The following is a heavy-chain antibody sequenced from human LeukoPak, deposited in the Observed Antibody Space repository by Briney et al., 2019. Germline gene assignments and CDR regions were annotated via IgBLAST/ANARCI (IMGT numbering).Heavy chain of an antibody. CDR2: ISGSGSTI. CDR1: GFTFSDYY. CDR3: ARDRGSGWKYFQH. J-gene: IGHJ1*01. D-gene: IGHD6-19*01. V-gene: IGHV3-11*04. Sequence: GGSLRLSCAASGFTFSDYYMSWIRQAPGKGLEWVSYISGSGSTIYYADSVKGRFTISRDNSKNTLYLQMNSLKAEDTAVYYCARDRGSGWKYFQHWGQGTLVTVSS.